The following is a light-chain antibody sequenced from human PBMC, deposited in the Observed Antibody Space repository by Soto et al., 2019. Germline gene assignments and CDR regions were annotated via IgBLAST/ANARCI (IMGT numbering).Light chain of an antibody. J-gene: IGKJ1*01. CDR1: QSISSW. CDR3: QQYNSYRT. Sequence: IQMTQSPSTLSASVGDRVTITCRASQSISSWLAWYQQKPGKAPKLLIYKASSLESGVPPRFSGSGSGTEFTLTISSLQPDDFATYYCQQYNSYRTFGQGTKVDIK. V-gene: IGKV1-5*03. CDR2: KAS.